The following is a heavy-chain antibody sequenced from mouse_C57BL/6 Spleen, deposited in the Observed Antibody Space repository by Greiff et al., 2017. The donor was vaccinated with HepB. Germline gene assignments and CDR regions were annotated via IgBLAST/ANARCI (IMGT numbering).Heavy chain of an antibody. Sequence: QVQLKQSGPELVKPGASVKISCKASGYAFSSSWMNWVKQRPGKGLEWIGRIYPGDGDTNYNGKFKGKATLTADKSSSTAYMQLSSRTSEDSAVYFCARSDYHFDYWGQGTTLTVSS. CDR1: GYAFSSSW. J-gene: IGHJ2*01. CDR3: ARSDYHFDY. V-gene: IGHV1-82*01. CDR2: IYPGDGDT. D-gene: IGHD5-5*01.